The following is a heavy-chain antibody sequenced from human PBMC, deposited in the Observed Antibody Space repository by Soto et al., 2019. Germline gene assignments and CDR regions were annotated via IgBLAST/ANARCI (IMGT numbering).Heavy chain of an antibody. D-gene: IGHD2-2*01. J-gene: IGHJ5*02. V-gene: IGHV4-31*03. CDR1: GASISSTTYC. Sequence: QVQLQESGPGLVKPSQTLSLTCTVSGASISSTTYCWSWIRQHPGKGLEWIGDIYYSGNTYYNPSLKSRVTLSVDTSMNQFSLKLTSVTAADTAVYYCARGKINTTTPKRNWFDPWGQGTLVTVSS. CDR2: IYYSGNT. CDR3: ARGKINTTTPKRNWFDP.